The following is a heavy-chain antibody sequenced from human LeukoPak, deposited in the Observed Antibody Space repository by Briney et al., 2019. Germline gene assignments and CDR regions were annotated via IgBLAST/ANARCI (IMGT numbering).Heavy chain of an antibody. V-gene: IGHV4-4*07. D-gene: IGHD1-14*01. CDR2: IYTSGST. Sequence: SETLSLTCTVSGGSISSYYWSWIRQPAGKGLEWIGRIYTSGSTNYNPSLKSRATISVDTSKNQFSLKLSSVTAADTAVYYCAKGGPEASAGLSWFDPWGQGTLVTVS. J-gene: IGHJ5*02. CDR3: AKGGPEASAGLSWFDP. CDR1: GGSISSYY.